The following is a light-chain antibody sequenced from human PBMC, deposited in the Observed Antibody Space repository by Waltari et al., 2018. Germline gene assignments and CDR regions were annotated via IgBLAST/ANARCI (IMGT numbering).Light chain of an antibody. CDR2: DVS. V-gene: IGLV2-14*01. J-gene: IGLJ3*02. Sequence: QSALTQPASVSGSPGQSTTISCTGTSSDVGGYNYVSWYQQHPGKAPKLMICDVSDRPAGVSNHFSGSKSGNTASLTISGLQAEDEAEYYCSSYTSSNTWVFGGGTKLTVL. CDR3: SSYTSSNTWV. CDR1: SSDVGGYNY.